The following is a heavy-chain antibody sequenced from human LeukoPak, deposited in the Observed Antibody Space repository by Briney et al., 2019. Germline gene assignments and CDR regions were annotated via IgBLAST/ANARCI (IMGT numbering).Heavy chain of an antibody. J-gene: IGHJ4*02. V-gene: IGHV3-30*02. CDR2: IRYDGITQ. CDR3: AKDKLWGEDYFDY. CDR1: GFTFSNYG. Sequence: GGSLRLSCAASGFTFSNYGMHWVRQAPGKGLKWVAFIRYDGITQYYADSVKGRFAISRDNSKNTLYLQMNSLRAEDTAIYYCAKDKLWGEDYFDYWGQGTLVTVSS. D-gene: IGHD3-16*01.